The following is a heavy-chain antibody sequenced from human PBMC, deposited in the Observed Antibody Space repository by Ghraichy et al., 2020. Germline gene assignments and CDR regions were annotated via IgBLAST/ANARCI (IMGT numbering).Heavy chain of an antibody. Sequence: SETLSLTCTVSGGSISTYYWSWIRQPPGKGLEWIGYIHYSGSTNYNPSLKSRVTISLDTSKNQFSLKMRSVTAADTAVYYCARQVDKSGSYYGPRVGYFDYWGQGTLVTVSS. CDR3: ARQVDKSGSYYGPRVGYFDY. CDR2: IHYSGST. D-gene: IGHD1-26*01. V-gene: IGHV4-59*08. CDR1: GGSISTYY. J-gene: IGHJ4*02.